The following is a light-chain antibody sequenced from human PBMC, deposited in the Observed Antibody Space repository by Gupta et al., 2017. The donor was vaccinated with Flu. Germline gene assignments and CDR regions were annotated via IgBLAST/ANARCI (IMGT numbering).Light chain of an antibody. CDR1: NSDIGTYNL. CDR2: ENN. V-gene: IGLV2-23*01. Sequence: TNSDIGTYNLVSWYRQYPGKAPDLLIYENNNRPSGVSDRFSGSKSGTTASLTLSGLQAEDEADYYCCSYAGDYTWLFGGGTRLTVL. J-gene: IGLJ2*01. CDR3: CSYAGDYTWL.